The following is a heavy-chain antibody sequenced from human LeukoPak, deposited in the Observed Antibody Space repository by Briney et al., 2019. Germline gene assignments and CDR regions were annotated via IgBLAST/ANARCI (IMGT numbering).Heavy chain of an antibody. CDR1: GFTFSSYA. CDR2: ISGSGGST. J-gene: IGHJ4*02. Sequence: GGSLRLSCAASGFTFSSYAMSWVRQAPGKGLEWVSGISGSGGSTYYADSVKGRFTISRDNSKNTLYLQMNSLRAEDTAVYYCANRFLEFSRDYWGQGTLVTVSS. D-gene: IGHD3-3*01. V-gene: IGHV3-23*01. CDR3: ANRFLEFSRDY.